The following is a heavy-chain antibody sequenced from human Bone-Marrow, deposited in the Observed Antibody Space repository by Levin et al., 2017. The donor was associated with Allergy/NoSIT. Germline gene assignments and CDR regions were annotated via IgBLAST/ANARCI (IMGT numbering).Heavy chain of an antibody. CDR3: ARGYSSGWYHAFDI. V-gene: IGHV3-48*04. CDR2: ISSSSSTI. D-gene: IGHD6-19*01. Sequence: PGGSLRLSCAASGFTFSSYSMNWVRQAPGKGLEWVSYISSSSSTIYYADSVKGRFTISRDNAKNSLYLQMNSLRAEDTAVYYCARGYSSGWYHAFDIWGQGTMVTVSS. J-gene: IGHJ3*02. CDR1: GFTFSSYS.